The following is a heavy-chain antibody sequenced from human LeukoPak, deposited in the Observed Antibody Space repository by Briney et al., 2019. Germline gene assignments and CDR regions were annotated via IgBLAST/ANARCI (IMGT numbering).Heavy chain of an antibody. CDR2: IYKSAST. D-gene: IGHD2-15*01. CDR3: ARGGGSFANYFDT. J-gene: IGHJ5*02. CDR1: GGSISSGGYT. Sequence: SQTLSLTCNVSGGSISSGGYTWTWIRQAPGMGLEWIGYIYKSASTYYNPSLKSRVTISIDRSKNQFSLNLTSVTAADTAVYYCARGGGSFANYFDTWGQGSLVTVSS. V-gene: IGHV4-30-2*01.